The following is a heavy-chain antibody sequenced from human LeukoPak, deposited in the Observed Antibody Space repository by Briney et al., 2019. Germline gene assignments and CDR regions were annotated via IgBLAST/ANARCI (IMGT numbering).Heavy chain of an antibody. CDR2: IKQDGSEK. J-gene: IGHJ3*02. CDR1: GFTFSSYW. V-gene: IGHV3-7*04. Sequence: PGGSLRLSCAASGFTFSSYWMSWVRQAPGKGLEWVANIKQDGSEKYYVDSVKGRFTISRDNAKNSLNLQMNSLRAEDTAVYYCARGYCSGGSCYYLGPNAFDSWGQGAMVTVSS. CDR3: ARGYCSGGSCYYLGPNAFDS. D-gene: IGHD2-15*01.